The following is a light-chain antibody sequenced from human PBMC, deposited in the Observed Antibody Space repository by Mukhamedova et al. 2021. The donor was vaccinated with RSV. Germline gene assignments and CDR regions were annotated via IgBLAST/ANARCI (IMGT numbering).Light chain of an antibody. CDR3: LQQSNYPLT. Sequence: WYQRRVHGKAPKRLIFGASSLQSGVPSRFSGSGSGTEFTLTISSLQPEDFATYYCLQQSNYPLTSGGGTKVEI. V-gene: IGKV1-17*01. CDR2: GAS. J-gene: IGKJ4*01.